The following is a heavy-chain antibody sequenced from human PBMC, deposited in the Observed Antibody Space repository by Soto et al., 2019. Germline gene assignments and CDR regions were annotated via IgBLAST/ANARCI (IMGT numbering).Heavy chain of an antibody. CDR3: ARGPVVDTAMVTDYYYYGMDV. Sequence: QVQLVQSGAEVKKPGSSVKVSCKASGGTFSSYAISWVRQAPGQGLEWMGGIIPIFGTANYAQKFQGRVTITAEKSKSTAYMELSSLRSEDTAVYYCARGPVVDTAMVTDYYYYGMDVWGQGTTVTVSS. CDR1: GGTFSSYA. J-gene: IGHJ6*02. D-gene: IGHD5-18*01. CDR2: IIPIFGTA. V-gene: IGHV1-69*06.